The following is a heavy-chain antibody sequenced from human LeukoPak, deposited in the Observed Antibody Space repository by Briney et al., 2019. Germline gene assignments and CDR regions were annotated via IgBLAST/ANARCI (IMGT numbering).Heavy chain of an antibody. D-gene: IGHD4-11*01. J-gene: IGHJ6*02. CDR2: INPNSGGT. V-gene: IGHV1-2*02. CDR1: GYTFTGYY. Sequence: GASVKVSCKASGYTFTGYYMHWVRQAPGQGLEWMGWINPNSGGTNYAQKFQGRVTMTRDTSISTAYMELSRLRSDDTAVYYCAVKVTTHPGTAVTWGIDVWGQGTTVTVSS. CDR3: AVKVTTHPGTAVTWGIDV.